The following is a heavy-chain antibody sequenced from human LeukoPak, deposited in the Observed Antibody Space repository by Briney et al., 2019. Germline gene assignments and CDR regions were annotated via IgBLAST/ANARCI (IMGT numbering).Heavy chain of an antibody. CDR2: VYYSGST. J-gene: IGHJ5*01. CDR3: ASSPRLTTSWFLFDS. V-gene: IGHV4-59*08. Sequence: SETLSLTCSVSGDSFSNYYWTWIRQPPGKGLEWIGYVYYSGSTNYNPSLKTRLHLSVDTSKNRFSLKLSSVTAADTAVYYCASSPRLTTSWFLFDSWGRGTLVSVP. D-gene: IGHD2-2*01. CDR1: GDSFSNYY.